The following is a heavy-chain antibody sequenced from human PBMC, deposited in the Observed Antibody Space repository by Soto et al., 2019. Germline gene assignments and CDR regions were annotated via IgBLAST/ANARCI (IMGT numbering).Heavy chain of an antibody. CDR3: ARDSGSP. J-gene: IGHJ5*02. D-gene: IGHD3-10*01. CDR2: ISFDGSNK. Sequence: GGSLRLSCAASGFIFSDYAMHWFRQAPGTGLEWVALISFDGSNKYYADSVKGRFTLSRDNSQNALYLQMNSLRAEDTAVYYCARDSGSPWGPGTLVTVSS. CDR1: GFIFSDYA. V-gene: IGHV3-30-3*01.